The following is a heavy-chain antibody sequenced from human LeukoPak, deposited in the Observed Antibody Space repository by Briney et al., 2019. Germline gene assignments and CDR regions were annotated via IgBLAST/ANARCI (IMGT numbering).Heavy chain of an antibody. CDR1: GFTFSSYA. V-gene: IGHV3-23*01. J-gene: IGHJ4*02. CDR2: ISGSGGGT. D-gene: IGHD3-22*01. CDR3: AKAIYYDSSGFYYGFDY. Sequence: PGGSLRLSCAASGFTFSSYAMSWVRQAPGKGLEWVSAISGSGGGTYYADSVKGRFTISRDNSKNTVYLQMNSLRGEDTALYYCAKAIYYDSSGFYYGFDYWGQGTLVTVSS.